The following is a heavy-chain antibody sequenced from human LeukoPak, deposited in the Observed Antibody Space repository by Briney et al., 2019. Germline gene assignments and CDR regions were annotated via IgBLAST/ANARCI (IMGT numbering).Heavy chain of an antibody. V-gene: IGHV4-4*02. J-gene: IGHJ4*02. CDR3: AREGGPYRPLDY. CDR2: VNLQGST. Sequence: SETLSLTCGVSGGSISNTNWWTWVRQPPGKGLGWIGEVNLQGSTNYNPSLKSRVAISVDKSENHISLKLTSVTAADTAVYCAREGGPYRPLDYSGQGTLVTVAS. CDR1: GGSISNTNW.